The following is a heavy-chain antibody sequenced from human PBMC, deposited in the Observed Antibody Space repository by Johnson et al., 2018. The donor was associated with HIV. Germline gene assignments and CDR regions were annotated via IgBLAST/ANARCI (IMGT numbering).Heavy chain of an antibody. CDR3: ARYGYRPEAAFDI. V-gene: IGHV3-74*02. CDR2: INSDGSTT. Sequence: MQLVESGGGVVQPGESLRLSCAPSGFTFSSYWMHWVRQAPGKGLVWVSRINSDGSTTSYADSVKGRFTISRDNPKNSLYLQMNSLRAEDTAVYYCARYGYRPEAAFDIWGQGTMVTVSS. D-gene: IGHD5-24*01. CDR1: GFTFSSYW. J-gene: IGHJ3*02.